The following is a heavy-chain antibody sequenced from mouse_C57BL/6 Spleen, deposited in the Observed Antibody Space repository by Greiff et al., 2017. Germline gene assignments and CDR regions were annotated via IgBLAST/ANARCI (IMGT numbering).Heavy chain of an antibody. D-gene: IGHD2-1*01. Sequence: VQLQQPGAELVKPGASVKLSCKASGYTFTSYWMQWVKQRPGQGLEWIGEIDPSDSYTNYNQKFKGKATLTVDTSSSTAYMQLSSLTSEDSAVYYCARGEGNSYAMDYWGQGTSVTVSS. CDR3: ARGEGNSYAMDY. V-gene: IGHV1-50*01. CDR2: IDPSDSYT. J-gene: IGHJ4*01. CDR1: GYTFTSYW.